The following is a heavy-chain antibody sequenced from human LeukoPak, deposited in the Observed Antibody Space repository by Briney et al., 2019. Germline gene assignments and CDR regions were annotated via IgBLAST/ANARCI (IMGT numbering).Heavy chain of an antibody. CDR2: ISSSSSYI. J-gene: IGHJ6*03. Sequence: GGSLRLSCAASGFTFSSYSMNWVRQAPGKGLEWVSSISSSSSYIYYADSVKGRFTISRDNSKNTLYLQMNSLRAEDTAVYYCAKIGYSGSGVGYYMDVWGKGTTVTISS. D-gene: IGHD3-10*01. V-gene: IGHV3-21*01. CDR3: AKIGYSGSGVGYYMDV. CDR1: GFTFSSYS.